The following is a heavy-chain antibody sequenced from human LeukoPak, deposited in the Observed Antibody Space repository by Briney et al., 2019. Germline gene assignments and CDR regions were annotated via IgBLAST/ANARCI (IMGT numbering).Heavy chain of an antibody. Sequence: ASVKVSCKASGYXFTGYYIHWVRQAPGQGLEWMGWINPNSGGTNYAQKFQGRVTMTRDTSISTAYMELSRLRSDDTAVYYCARRSCSSTSCYHSADYWGQGTLVTVSS. J-gene: IGHJ4*02. CDR3: ARRSCSSTSCYHSADY. V-gene: IGHV1-2*02. CDR1: GYXFTGYY. CDR2: INPNSGGT. D-gene: IGHD2-2*01.